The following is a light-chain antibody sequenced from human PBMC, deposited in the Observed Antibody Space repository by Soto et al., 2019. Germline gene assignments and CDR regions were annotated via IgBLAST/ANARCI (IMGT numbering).Light chain of an antibody. CDR3: QQFSSYPLT. CDR2: DAS. V-gene: IGKV3-20*01. J-gene: IGKJ4*01. Sequence: EFVLTQSPGTLSLSPGERATLSCRASQTVRNNYLAWYQQKPGQAPRLLIYDASSRATGIPDRFSGGGSGTDFTLTISSVEPEDFAVYYCQQFSSYPLTFGGGTKVDIK. CDR1: QTVRNNY.